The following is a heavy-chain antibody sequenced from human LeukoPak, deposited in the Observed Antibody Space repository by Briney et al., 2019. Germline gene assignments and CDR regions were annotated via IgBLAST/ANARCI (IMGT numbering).Heavy chain of an antibody. Sequence: GGSLRLSCTASGFTFGDYAMSWFRQAPGKGLEWVGFIRSKAYGGTTEYAESVKGRFTISRDDSKSIAYLQMNSLKTEDTAVYYCTRGNENDILTGYDWSPPRLTRFDPWGQGTLVTVSS. D-gene: IGHD3-9*01. CDR3: TRGNENDILTGYDWSPPRLTRFDP. CDR1: GFTFGDYA. J-gene: IGHJ5*02. V-gene: IGHV3-49*03. CDR2: IRSKAYGGTT.